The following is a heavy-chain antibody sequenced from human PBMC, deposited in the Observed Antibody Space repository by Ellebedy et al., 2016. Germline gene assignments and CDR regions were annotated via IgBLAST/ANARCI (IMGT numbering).Heavy chain of an antibody. CDR2: IWDDGSHK. V-gene: IGHV3-33*01. J-gene: IGHJ4*02. D-gene: IGHD6-6*01. CDR1: GFTFSLYG. Sequence: AGSLRLSXAASGFTFSLYGMHWVRQAPGKGLEWVAVIWDDGSHKYYRDSVKGRFTIPRDNSTNTLYLQMNNLRAEDTAVYYCARHGSGSSSIDYWGEGTLVTVSS. CDR3: ARHGSGSSSIDY.